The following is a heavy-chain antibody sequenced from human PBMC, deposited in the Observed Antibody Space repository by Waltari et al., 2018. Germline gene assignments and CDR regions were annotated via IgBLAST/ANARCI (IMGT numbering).Heavy chain of an antibody. CDR1: GFALTSSGVG. CDR2: IYWNDNK. D-gene: IGHD3-22*01. Sequence: QITLKESGPTLVKPTQTLTLTCTFSGFALTSSGVGVGWIRQPPGKALEWLAFIYWNDNKLYSPSLKSRLTITKDTSRNQVGLTMTNMGPVETATYYCVHPADYYDSSNYGVYWGQGTLVTVSS. J-gene: IGHJ4*02. V-gene: IGHV2-5*01. CDR3: VHPADYYDSSNYGVY.